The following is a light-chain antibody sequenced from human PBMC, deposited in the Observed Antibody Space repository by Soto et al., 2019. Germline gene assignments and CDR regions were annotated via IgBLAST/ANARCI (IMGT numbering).Light chain of an antibody. J-gene: IGKJ1*01. CDR3: QQYYSTPWT. CDR1: QSVLYSSNNKNY. CDR2: WAS. V-gene: IGKV4-1*01. Sequence: DLVMTQSPDSLAVSLGERATINCRSSQSVLYSSNNKNYLAWYQQKPRQPPKLLIYWASTRESGVPDRFSGSGSGTDFTLTISSLQAADVAVYYCQQYYSTPWTFGQGTKVEIK.